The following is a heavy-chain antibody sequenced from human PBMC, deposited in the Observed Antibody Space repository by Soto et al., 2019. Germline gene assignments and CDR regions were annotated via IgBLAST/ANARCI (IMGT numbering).Heavy chain of an antibody. D-gene: IGHD4-17*01. CDR1: GGSISSSSYY. Sequence: SETLSLTCTVSGGSISSSSYYWGWIRQPPGKGLEWIGYIYYSGSTNYNPSLKSRVTISVDTSKNQFSLKLSSVTAADTAVYYCARNPEDTTVTTIYFDYWGQGTLVTVSS. J-gene: IGHJ4*02. CDR2: IYYSGST. CDR3: ARNPEDTTVTTIYFDY. V-gene: IGHV4-61*05.